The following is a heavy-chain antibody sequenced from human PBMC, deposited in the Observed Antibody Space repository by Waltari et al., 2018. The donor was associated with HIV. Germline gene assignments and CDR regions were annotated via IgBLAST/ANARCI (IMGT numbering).Heavy chain of an antibody. Sequence: QVQLRQWGAGLLRPSETLSLPCAVYGETFSGYYLSWLRHPPGKGLEWIGEINQSGRTNYNPSLKSRVTMSVDTSKNQFSLRLNFVTAADTAVYYCARVNQDGGNSEPLDYWGQGTLVTVSS. V-gene: IGHV4-34*01. CDR1: GETFSGYY. D-gene: IGHD2-21*02. J-gene: IGHJ4*02. CDR3: ARVNQDGGNSEPLDY. CDR2: INQSGRT.